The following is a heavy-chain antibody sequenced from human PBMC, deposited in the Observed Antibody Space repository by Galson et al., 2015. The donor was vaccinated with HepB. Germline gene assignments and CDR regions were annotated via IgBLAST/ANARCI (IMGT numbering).Heavy chain of an antibody. Sequence: SETLSLTCTVSGGSISSSSYYWGWIRQPPGKGLEWIGSIYYSGSTYYNPSLKSRVTISVDTSKNQFSLKLSSVTAADTAVYYCARERASIAARRRGNWFDPWGQGTLVTVSS. V-gene: IGHV4-39*02. D-gene: IGHD6-6*01. J-gene: IGHJ5*02. CDR2: IYYSGST. CDR1: GGSISSSSYY. CDR3: ARERASIAARRRGNWFDP.